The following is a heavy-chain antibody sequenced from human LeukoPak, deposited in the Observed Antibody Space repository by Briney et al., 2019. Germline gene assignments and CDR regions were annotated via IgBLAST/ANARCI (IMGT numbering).Heavy chain of an antibody. CDR2: IYTTGTT. Sequence: SETLSLTCSVWGGYIHSYYWGGVRQPAGKELEGIGRIYTTGTTNYSPSLKSRLTMSLDTSKNQFSLKLRSVTAADTAVYYCGRQGYTASYYFVDYWSQGALVTVPS. D-gene: IGHD1-26*01. J-gene: IGHJ4*02. V-gene: IGHV4-4*07. CDR1: GGYIHSYY. CDR3: GRQGYTASYYFVDY.